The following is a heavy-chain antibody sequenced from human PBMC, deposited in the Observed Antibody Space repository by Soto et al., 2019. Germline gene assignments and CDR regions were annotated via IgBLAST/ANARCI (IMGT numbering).Heavy chain of an antibody. D-gene: IGHD6-19*01. CDR2: ISSSGSTI. CDR1: GFTFSSYE. Sequence: GGSLRLSCAASGFTFSSYEMNWVRQAPGKGLEWVSYISSSGSTIYYADSVKGRFTTSRDNAKNSLYLQMNSLRAEDTAVYYCARSGSGRDYFDYWGQGTLVTVSS. CDR3: ARSGSGRDYFDY. V-gene: IGHV3-48*03. J-gene: IGHJ4*02.